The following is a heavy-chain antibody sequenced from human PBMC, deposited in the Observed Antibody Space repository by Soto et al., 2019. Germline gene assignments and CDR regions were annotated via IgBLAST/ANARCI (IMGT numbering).Heavy chain of an antibody. J-gene: IGHJ4*02. V-gene: IGHV4-39*01. CDR3: ANGYSGYDSPLDY. Sequence: SETLSLTCTVSGGSISSSSYYWGWIRQPPGKGLEWIGGIYYSGSTYYNPSLKSRVTISVDTSKNQFSLKLSSVTAADTAVYYCANGYSGYDSPLDYWGQGTLVTVSS. CDR2: IYYSGST. D-gene: IGHD5-12*01. CDR1: GGSISSSSYY.